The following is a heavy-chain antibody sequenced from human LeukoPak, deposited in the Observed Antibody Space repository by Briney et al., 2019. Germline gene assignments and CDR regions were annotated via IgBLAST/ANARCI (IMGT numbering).Heavy chain of an antibody. CDR3: AIVVTAAYQFDY. Sequence: GRSLRLSCAASGFTFSSYGMHWVRQAPGKGLEWVAVISYDGSNKYYADSVKGRFTISRDNSKNTLYLQMNSLRAEDTAVYYCAIVVTAAYQFDYWGQGTLATVSS. J-gene: IGHJ4*02. CDR2: ISYDGSNK. D-gene: IGHD2-21*02. V-gene: IGHV3-30*03. CDR1: GFTFSSYG.